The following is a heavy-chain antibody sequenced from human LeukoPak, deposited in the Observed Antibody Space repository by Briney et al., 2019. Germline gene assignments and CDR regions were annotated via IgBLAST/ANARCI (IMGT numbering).Heavy chain of an antibody. V-gene: IGHV1-2*06. CDR3: ARGDYGSGSYYNGSPPPGY. J-gene: IGHJ4*02. CDR1: GYTFTGYY. D-gene: IGHD3-10*01. CDR2: INPNSGGT. Sequence: GASVKVSCKAPGYTFTGYYMHWVRQAPGQGLEWMGRINPNSGGTNYAQKFQGRVTMTRDTSISTAYMELSRLRSDDTAVYYCARGDYGSGSYYNGSPPPGYWGQGTLVTVSS.